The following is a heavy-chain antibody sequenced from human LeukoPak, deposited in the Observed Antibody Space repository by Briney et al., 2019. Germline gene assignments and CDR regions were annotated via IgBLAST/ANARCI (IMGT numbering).Heavy chain of an antibody. CDR2: IWYDGSTK. CDR1: GFTFSNYG. V-gene: IGHV3-33*01. Sequence: GGSLRLSCAASGFTFSNYGMHWVRQAPGKGLEWVAVIWYDGSTKYYADSVKGRLTISRDNSKNTLYLQMNSLRAEDTAIYYCAGWWGRGSSSDYFDYWGQGTRVTVSS. J-gene: IGHJ4*02. D-gene: IGHD6-6*01. CDR3: AGWWGRGSSSDYFDY.